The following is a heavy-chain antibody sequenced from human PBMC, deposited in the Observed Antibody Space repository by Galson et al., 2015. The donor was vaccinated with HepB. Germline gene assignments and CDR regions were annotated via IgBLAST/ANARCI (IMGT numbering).Heavy chain of an antibody. D-gene: IGHD3-9*01. Sequence: SVKVSCKASGGTFSSYAISWVRQAPGHGLEWMGIINPSGGSTSYAQKFQGRVTMTRDTSTSTVYMELSSLRSEDTAVYYCARVAGYDILTGYHDAFDIWGQGTMVTVSS. CDR3: ARVAGYDILTGYHDAFDI. J-gene: IGHJ3*02. CDR2: INPSGGST. V-gene: IGHV1-46*03. CDR1: GGTFSSYA.